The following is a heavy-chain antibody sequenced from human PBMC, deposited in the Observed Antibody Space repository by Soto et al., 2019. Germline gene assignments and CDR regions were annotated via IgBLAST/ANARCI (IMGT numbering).Heavy chain of an antibody. D-gene: IGHD3-3*01. V-gene: IGHV4-39*01. CDR1: GGSISSSSYY. CDR3: ARLYCDFWSGYPDY. J-gene: IGHJ4*02. Sequence: QLQLQESGPGLVKPSETLSLTCTVSGGSISSSSYYWGWIRQPPGKGLEWIGSIYYSGSTYYNPPLKRRVTISVDTSRNQFSLKLSPVTAAATAVYYCARLYCDFWSGYPDYWGQGTLVTV. CDR2: IYYSGST.